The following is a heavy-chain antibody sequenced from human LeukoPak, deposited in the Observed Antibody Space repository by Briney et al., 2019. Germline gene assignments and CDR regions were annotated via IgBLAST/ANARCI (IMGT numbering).Heavy chain of an antibody. CDR2: IIPIFGTA. CDR1: GGTFTSYA. Sequence: SVKVSCKASGGTFTSYAISWVRQAPGQGLEWMGGIIPIFGTANYAQKFQGRVTITTDESTSTAYMELSSLRSEDTAVYYCARDNYAGANWFDPWGQGTLVTVSS. V-gene: IGHV1-69*05. CDR3: ARDNYAGANWFDP. D-gene: IGHD1-7*01. J-gene: IGHJ5*02.